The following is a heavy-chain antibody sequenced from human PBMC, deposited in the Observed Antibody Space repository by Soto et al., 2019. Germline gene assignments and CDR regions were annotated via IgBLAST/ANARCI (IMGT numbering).Heavy chain of an antibody. CDR3: TRRGYCSGGSCPLGFVY. CDR1: GNTFTTYF. J-gene: IGHJ4*02. D-gene: IGHD2-15*01. CDR2: INPREGAT. Sequence: QVQLVQSGAEVTKPGASVKVSCKASGNTFTTYFVHWVRQAPGQGLDWLGVINPREGATSYAQKFQGRVTMTRDTSTRTVYMELSSLRSEDTAMYYCTRRGYCSGGSCPLGFVYWGQGPLVTVSS. V-gene: IGHV1-46*03.